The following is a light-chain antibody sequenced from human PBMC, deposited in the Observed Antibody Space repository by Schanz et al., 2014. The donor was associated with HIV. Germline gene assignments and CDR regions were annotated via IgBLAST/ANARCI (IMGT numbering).Light chain of an antibody. CDR1: QSIDNW. CDR2: QAS. V-gene: IGKV1-5*03. CDR3: LQYDSDSWT. Sequence: DIQMTQSPSTLSASIGDRVTITCRASQSIDNWLAWYQQKPGKAPKVLIYQASILQNGVPSTFSGGGYGTEFPLAISSLQPDDFAPYFCLQYDSDSWTFGQGTKLHIQ. J-gene: IGKJ2*02.